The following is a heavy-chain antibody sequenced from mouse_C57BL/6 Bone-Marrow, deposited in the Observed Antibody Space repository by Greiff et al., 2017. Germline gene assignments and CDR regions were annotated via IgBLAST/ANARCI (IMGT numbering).Heavy chain of an antibody. V-gene: IGHV1-15*01. J-gene: IGHJ3*01. D-gene: IGHD2-2*01. Sequence: QVQLQQSGAELVRPGASVTLSCKASGYTFTDYEMHWVKQTPVHGLEWIGAIDPETGGPAYNQKFKGKAILTADKSSSTAYMELRSLTSEDSAVYYCTRGVLWFSWFAYWGQGTLVTVSA. CDR1: GYTFTDYE. CDR2: IDPETGGP. CDR3: TRGVLWFSWFAY.